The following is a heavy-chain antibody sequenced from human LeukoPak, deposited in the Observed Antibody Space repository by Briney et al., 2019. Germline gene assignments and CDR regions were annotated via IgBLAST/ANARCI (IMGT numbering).Heavy chain of an antibody. CDR2: ISYDGSNK. J-gene: IGHJ3*02. V-gene: IGHV3-30-3*01. CDR3: ARRRNRIRIVGATWGGDAFDI. D-gene: IGHD1-26*01. Sequence: PGRSLRLSCAASGFTFSSYAMHWVRQAPGKGLEWVAVISYDGSNKYYADSVKGRFTISRDNAKNSLYLQMNSLRAEDTAVYYCARRRNRIRIVGATWGGDAFDIWGQGTMVTVSS. CDR1: GFTFSSYA.